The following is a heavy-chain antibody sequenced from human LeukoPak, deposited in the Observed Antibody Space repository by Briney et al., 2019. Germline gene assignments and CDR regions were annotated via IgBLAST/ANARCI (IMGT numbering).Heavy chain of an antibody. CDR2: IDYSGST. D-gene: IGHD2-2*01. Sequence: SETLSLTCTVSGGSISSYYWSWIRQPPGKGLEWIGYIDYSGSTNYNPSLNGRVTISVDTSKNQFSLKLTSVTAADTAVYYCARTRTVYQYYYYMDVWGKGTTVTV. J-gene: IGHJ6*03. CDR3: ARTRTVYQYYYYMDV. V-gene: IGHV4-59*01. CDR1: GGSISSYY.